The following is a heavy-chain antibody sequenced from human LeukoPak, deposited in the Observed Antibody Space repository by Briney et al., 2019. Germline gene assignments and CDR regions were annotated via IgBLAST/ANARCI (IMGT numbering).Heavy chain of an antibody. CDR1: GGTFSSYA. Sequence: ASVKVSCKASGGTFSSYAISWVRQAPGQGLEWMGGIIPIFDTANYAQKFQGRVTITADESTSTAYMELSSLRSEDTAVYYCARDGYKYDFWSGSHYYYMDVWGKGTTVTVSS. J-gene: IGHJ6*03. D-gene: IGHD3-3*01. CDR3: ARDGYKYDFWSGSHYYYMDV. CDR2: IIPIFDTA. V-gene: IGHV1-69*01.